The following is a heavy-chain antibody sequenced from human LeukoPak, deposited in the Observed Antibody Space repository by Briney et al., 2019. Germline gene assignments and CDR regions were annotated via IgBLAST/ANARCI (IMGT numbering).Heavy chain of an antibody. CDR3: ASLLPKKYGDYAWGGDY. D-gene: IGHD4-17*01. Sequence: GGSLRLSCAASGFTFSSYWMSWVRQAPGKGLEWVANIKQDGSEKYYVDSVKGRFTISRDNAKNSLYLQMNSLRAEDTAVYYCASLLPKKYGDYAWGGDYWGQGTLVTVSS. J-gene: IGHJ4*02. CDR2: IKQDGSEK. V-gene: IGHV3-7*01. CDR1: GFTFSSYW.